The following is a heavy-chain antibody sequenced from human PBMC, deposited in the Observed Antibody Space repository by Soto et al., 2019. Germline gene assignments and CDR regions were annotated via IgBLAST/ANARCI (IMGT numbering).Heavy chain of an antibody. V-gene: IGHV3-11*06. Sequence: GGSLRLSCAASGFTFSDFYMSWIRQAPGKGLEWVSYISSSGSHTPYADSVKGRFTISRDNAKNSVYLQMNSLRAEDTAVYYCARVGSTSAAGVLDYWGQGTLVTVSS. D-gene: IGHD6-13*01. CDR1: GFTFSDFY. J-gene: IGHJ4*02. CDR2: ISSSGSHT. CDR3: ARVGSTSAAGVLDY.